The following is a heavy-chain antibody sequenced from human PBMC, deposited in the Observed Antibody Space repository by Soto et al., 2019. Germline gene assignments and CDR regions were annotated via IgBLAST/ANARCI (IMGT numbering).Heavy chain of an antibody. CDR2: ITPLFGTP. J-gene: IGHJ6*02. CDR1: GGTFNKYA. Sequence: GASVKVSCKASGGTFNKYAIDWVRQAPGQGLEWMGGITPLFGTPNYAQRFQGRVTISADEVTSTAYMELRSLGCDDTAVYYCARGVRVDRARVGMYGMDVWGQGTTVTVSS. D-gene: IGHD5-18*01. V-gene: IGHV1-69*13. CDR3: ARGVRVDRARVGMYGMDV.